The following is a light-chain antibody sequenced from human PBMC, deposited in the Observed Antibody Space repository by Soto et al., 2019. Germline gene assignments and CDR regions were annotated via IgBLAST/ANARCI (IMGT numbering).Light chain of an antibody. Sequence: DIVMTQSPVTLSVSPGERDTLSCRASQSVGTNLAWYQQKPGQAPVLLISGASTRATGIPDRFSGSGSGTEFTLTISSLQSEDFAIYYCQQYDDWPHLSFGGWTKLEIK. CDR2: GAS. J-gene: IGKJ4*01. CDR3: QQYDDWPHLS. V-gene: IGKV3-15*01. CDR1: QSVGTN.